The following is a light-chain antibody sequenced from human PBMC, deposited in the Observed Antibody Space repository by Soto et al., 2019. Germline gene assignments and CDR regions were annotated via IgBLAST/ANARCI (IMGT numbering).Light chain of an antibody. CDR2: DAS. V-gene: IGKV1-13*02. J-gene: IGKJ4*01. CDR1: QDIGSA. Sequence: IQLTQSPSSLSASVGDRVTITCRAGQDIGSALAWYQQRPGKAPKLLLYDASNFEAGVPSRFSGSGSGTDFTLTITSLRPEDFATDYWQQFNGFPLTFGGGTKVQIK. CDR3: QQFNGFPLT.